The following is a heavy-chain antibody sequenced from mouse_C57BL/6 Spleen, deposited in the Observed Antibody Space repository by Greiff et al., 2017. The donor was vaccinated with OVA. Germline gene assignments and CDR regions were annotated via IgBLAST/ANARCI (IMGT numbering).Heavy chain of an antibody. CDR3: ARGRLLYFDY. D-gene: IGHD2-3*01. CDR1: GFTFSDYG. CDR2: ISSGSSTI. Sequence: ELHLVESGGGLVKPGGSLKLSCAASGFTFSDYGMHWVRQAPEKGLEWVAYISSGSSTIYYADTVKGRFTISRDNAKNTLFLQMTSLRSEDTAMYYCARGRLLYFDYWGQGTTLTVSS. J-gene: IGHJ2*01. V-gene: IGHV5-17*01.